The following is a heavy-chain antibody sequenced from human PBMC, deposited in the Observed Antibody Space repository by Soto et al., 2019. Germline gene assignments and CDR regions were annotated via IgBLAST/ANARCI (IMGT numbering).Heavy chain of an antibody. CDR3: ARPVNYYYYYMDA. Sequence: QLQLQESGPGLVKPSETLSLTCTVSGGSISSSTSYWGWIRQPPGKGLEWIGSINYSGSTYYSPSLKSRVTISADTSKNQFSLKLSSVTAADTAVYYCARPVNYYYYYMDAWGKGTMVTVSS. V-gene: IGHV4-39*01. CDR2: INYSGST. CDR1: GGSISSSTSY. J-gene: IGHJ6*03.